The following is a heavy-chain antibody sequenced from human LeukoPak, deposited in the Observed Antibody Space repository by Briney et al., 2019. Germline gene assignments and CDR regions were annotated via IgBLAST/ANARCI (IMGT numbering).Heavy chain of an antibody. J-gene: IGHJ4*02. CDR2: IYYSGST. CDR3: ARGATDYGDFFS. V-gene: IGHV4-31*03. CDR1: VGPFSGGVYS. D-gene: IGHD4-17*01. Sequence: SETLSLTCTVSVGPFSGGVYSGTGSRHPPGKARGWIGYIYYSGSTYYNPSLKSRVTISVDTSKNQFSLKLSSVTAADTAVYYCARGATDYGDFFSWGQGTLVTVSS.